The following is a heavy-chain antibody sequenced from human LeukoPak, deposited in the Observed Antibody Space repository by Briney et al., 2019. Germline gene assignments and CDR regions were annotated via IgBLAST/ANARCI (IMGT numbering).Heavy chain of an antibody. CDR3: ARAYYYDSSGYGFDY. J-gene: IGHJ4*02. CDR2: IKQDGSEK. CDR1: GFTFSSYW. V-gene: IGHV3-7*04. D-gene: IGHD3-22*01. Sequence: GGSLRLSCAAPGFTFSSYWMSWVRQAPGKGLEWVANIKQDGSEKYYVDSVKGRFTISRDNAKNSLYLQMNSLRAEDTAVYYCARAYYYDSSGYGFDYWGQGTLVTVSS.